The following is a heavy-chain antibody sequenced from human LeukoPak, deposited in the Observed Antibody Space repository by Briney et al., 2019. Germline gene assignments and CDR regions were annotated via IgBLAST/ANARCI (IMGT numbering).Heavy chain of an antibody. Sequence: PGGSLRLSCAASGFTFSSYAMHWVRQAPGKGLEWVSVIYSGGSTYYADSVKGRFTISRDNSKNTLYLQMNSLRPEDTAVYYCAKDSKRWKTYYYEAGSYYFDYWGQGTRVTVSS. CDR2: IYSGGST. CDR3: AKDSKRWKTYYYEAGSYYFDY. J-gene: IGHJ4*02. V-gene: IGHV3-NL1*01. CDR1: GFTFSSYA. D-gene: IGHD3-10*01.